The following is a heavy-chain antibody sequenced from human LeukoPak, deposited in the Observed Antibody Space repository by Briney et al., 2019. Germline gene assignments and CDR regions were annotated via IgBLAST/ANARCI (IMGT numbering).Heavy chain of an antibody. CDR2: IFHSGGI. CDR1: GDSISSSNW. J-gene: IGHJ4*02. Sequence: PSETLSVTCAVSGDSISSSNWWSWVRQPPGKGLEGFGEIFHSGGINYNPSLKRRVTILVDTSKNQFSLKISSATDADTAVYYCAKERACDSSGYYRLGYWGQGTLVTVSS. D-gene: IGHD3-22*01. V-gene: IGHV4-4*02. CDR3: AKERACDSSGYYRLGY.